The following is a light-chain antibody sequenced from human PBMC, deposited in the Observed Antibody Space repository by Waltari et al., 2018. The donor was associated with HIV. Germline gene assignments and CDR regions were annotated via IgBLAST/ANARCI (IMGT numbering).Light chain of an antibody. CDR3: QLWDTSTDHYV. J-gene: IGLJ1*01. CDR1: NIGSHS. Sequence: SYILTQQPAVSGAPGKTASITCGGNNIGSHSVNWYQKKPGQAPVLVIYYNDDRPSGIPERFSGSKSGNTATLTLSRVEAGDEADYYCQLWDTSTDHYVFGTGTKVTVL. V-gene: IGLV3-21*04. CDR2: YND.